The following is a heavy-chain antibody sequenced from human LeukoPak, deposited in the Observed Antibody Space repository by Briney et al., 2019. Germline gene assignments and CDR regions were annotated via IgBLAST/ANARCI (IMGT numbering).Heavy chain of an antibody. CDR1: GGTFSSYA. Sequence: SVKVSYKASGGTFSSYAISWVRQAPGQGLEWMGGIIPIFGTANYAQKFQGRVTITADESTSTAYMELSSLRSEDTAVYYCASDPRGYSYGYSVWFDPWGQGTLVTVSS. CDR3: ASDPRGYSYGYSVWFDP. CDR2: IIPIFGTA. J-gene: IGHJ5*02. V-gene: IGHV1-69*13. D-gene: IGHD5-18*01.